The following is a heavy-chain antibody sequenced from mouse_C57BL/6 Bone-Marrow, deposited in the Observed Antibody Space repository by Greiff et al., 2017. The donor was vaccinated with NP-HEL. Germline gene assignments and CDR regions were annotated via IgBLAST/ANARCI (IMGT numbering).Heavy chain of an antibody. CDR2: ISSGGSYT. V-gene: IGHV5-6*01. CDR1: GFTFSSYG. CDR3: AREAYYYGSSPWFAY. D-gene: IGHD1-1*01. J-gene: IGHJ3*01. Sequence: VHLVESGGDLVKPGGSLKLSCAASGFTFSSYGMSWVRQTPDKRLEWVATISSGGSYTYYPDSVKGRFTISRDNAKNTLYLQMSSLKSEDTAMYYCAREAYYYGSSPWFAYWGQGTLVTVSA.